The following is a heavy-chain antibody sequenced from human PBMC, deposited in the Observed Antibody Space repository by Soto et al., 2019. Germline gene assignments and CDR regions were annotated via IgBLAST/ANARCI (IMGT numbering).Heavy chain of an antibody. J-gene: IGHJ4*02. CDR2: FDPEDGGT. V-gene: IGHV1-24*01. CDR1: GYTLTELS. Sequence: ASVKVSCKVSGYTLTELSMHWVRQAPGKGLEWMGGFDPEDGGTIYAQKFQGRVTMTEDTSTDTAYIELSSLRSEDTAVYYCATGLNAYYYDSSGYYCDYWGQGTLVTVSS. D-gene: IGHD3-22*01. CDR3: ATGLNAYYYDSSGYYCDY.